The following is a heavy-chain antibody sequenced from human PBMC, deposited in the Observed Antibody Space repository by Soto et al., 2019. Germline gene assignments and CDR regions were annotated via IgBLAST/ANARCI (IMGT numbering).Heavy chain of an antibody. Sequence: SETLSLTCAVYGGYFSGYYWSWIRQPPGKGLEWIGEINHSGSTNYNPSLKSRVTISVDTSKNQFSLKLSSVTAADTAVYYCARGPQIYSSGWYGYYYYGMDVWGQGTTVTVSS. CDR2: INHSGST. V-gene: IGHV4-34*01. J-gene: IGHJ6*02. D-gene: IGHD6-19*01. CDR3: ARGPQIYSSGWYGYYYYGMDV. CDR1: GGYFSGYY.